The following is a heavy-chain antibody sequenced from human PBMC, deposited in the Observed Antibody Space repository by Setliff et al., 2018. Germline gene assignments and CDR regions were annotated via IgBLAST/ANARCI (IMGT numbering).Heavy chain of an antibody. Sequence: SETLSLTCTVSGGSFSNYYWGWVRQPPGKGLEVLGYIYSGGSTNSNPSLRSRVSISLGMSQNRISLRLSSVTAADTAVYYCAGYQGSGSNYKVVNWFDPWGQGTLVTVSS. V-gene: IGHV4-4*08. J-gene: IGHJ5*02. CDR3: AGYQGSGSNYKVVNWFDP. CDR1: GGSFSNYY. CDR2: IYSGGST. D-gene: IGHD3-10*01.